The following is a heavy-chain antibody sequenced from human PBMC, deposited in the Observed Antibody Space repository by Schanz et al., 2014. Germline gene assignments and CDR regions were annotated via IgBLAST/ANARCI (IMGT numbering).Heavy chain of an antibody. V-gene: IGHV4-39*07. J-gene: IGHJ4*02. CDR1: GGSISSTFYY. D-gene: IGHD2-8*02. Sequence: QLQLQESGPGLVKPSETLSLTCTVSGGSISSTFYYWGWIRQPPGKGLDWIGHIDYRGNPYYNESLKSRLTISLHASENQFSLQLTSVTAADTAVYFCARVGGGILTSWYSLDSWGQGTLVTVSS. CDR3: ARVGGGILTSWYSLDS. CDR2: IDYRGNP.